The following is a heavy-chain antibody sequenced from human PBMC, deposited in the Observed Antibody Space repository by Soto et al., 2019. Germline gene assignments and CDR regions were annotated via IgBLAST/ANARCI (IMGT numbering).Heavy chain of an antibody. CDR1: GFTFSSYS. CDR2: ISSSSSYI. V-gene: IGHV3-21*01. D-gene: IGHD1-26*01. J-gene: IGHJ3*01. Sequence: GGSLRLSCAASGFTFSSYSMNWVRQAPGKGLEWVSSISSSSSYIYYADSVKGRFTISRDNAKNSLYLQMNSLRAEDTAVYYCARELEVGATGVGGFEFWGQGTLVTVSS. CDR3: ARELEVGATGVGGFEF.